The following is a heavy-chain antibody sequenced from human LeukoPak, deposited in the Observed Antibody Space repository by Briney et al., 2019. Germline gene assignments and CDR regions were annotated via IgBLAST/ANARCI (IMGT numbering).Heavy chain of an antibody. Sequence: SFSGNRGRTYYADSVKGRFTISRDDSKNTLYLQMNSLRAEDTALYYCAKDRAPGAHYYMDVWGIGTTVTVSS. V-gene: IGHV3-23*01. CDR2: FSGNRGRT. J-gene: IGHJ6*03. CDR3: AKDRAPGAHYYMDV. D-gene: IGHD6-13*01.